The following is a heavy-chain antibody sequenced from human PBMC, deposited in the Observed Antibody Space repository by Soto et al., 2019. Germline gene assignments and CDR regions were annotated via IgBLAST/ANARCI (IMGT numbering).Heavy chain of an antibody. Sequence: EVQLVESGGGLVKPGGSLRLSCAASGFTFSSYSMNWVRQAPGKGLEWVSSISSSSSYIYYADSVKGRFTISRDNAKNSLYLQMNSLRAEDTAVYYCARDEDNMGLEMDYWGQGTLDTVSS. CDR2: ISSSSSYI. CDR3: ARDEDNMGLEMDY. CDR1: GFTFSSYS. J-gene: IGHJ4*02. V-gene: IGHV3-21*01. D-gene: IGHD3-3*01.